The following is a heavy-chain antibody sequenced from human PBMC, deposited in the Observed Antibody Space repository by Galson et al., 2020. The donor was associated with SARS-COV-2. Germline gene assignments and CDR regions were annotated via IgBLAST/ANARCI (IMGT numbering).Heavy chain of an antibody. CDR3: ARDDPIFGSAFDI. CDR2: ISYDGSNK. D-gene: IGHD3-3*01. V-gene: IGHV3-30-3*01. J-gene: IGHJ3*02. Sequence: GESLKISCAASGFTFSSYAMHWVRQAPGKGLEWVAVISYDGSNKYYADSVKGRFTISRDNSKNTLYLQMNSLRAEDTAVYYCARDDPIFGSAFDIWGQGTMVTVSS. CDR1: GFTFSSYA.